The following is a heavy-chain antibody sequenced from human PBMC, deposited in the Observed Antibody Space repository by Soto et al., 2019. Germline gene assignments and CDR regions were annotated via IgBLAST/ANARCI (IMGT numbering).Heavy chain of an antibody. CDR3: ARGTTTPPQAIAARYYYGMDV. V-gene: IGHV3-53*01. J-gene: IGHJ6*02. CDR2: IYSGGST. Sequence: GGSLRLSCAASGFTVSSTYMSWVRQAPGRGLEGVSVIYSGGSTYSAASVKGRFTISRDNSKNTLYLQMNSLRAEDTAVYYCARGTTTPPQAIAARYYYGMDVWGQGTTVTVSS. CDR1: GFTVSSTY. D-gene: IGHD6-6*01.